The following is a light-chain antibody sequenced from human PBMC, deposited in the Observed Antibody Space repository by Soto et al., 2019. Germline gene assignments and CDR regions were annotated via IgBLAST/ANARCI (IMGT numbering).Light chain of an antibody. Sequence: QSALTQPPSASGYPGQSVTISCTGTSSDIGGYNSVSWYQQHPGKAPRLMIYEVNKRSSGVPDRFSGSKSGYTASLTVSGLQTEDEAFYYCSSSAGIYHYLVFGGGTKVTVL. CDR3: SSSAGIYHYLV. CDR1: SSDIGGYNS. CDR2: EVN. J-gene: IGLJ3*02. V-gene: IGLV2-8*01.